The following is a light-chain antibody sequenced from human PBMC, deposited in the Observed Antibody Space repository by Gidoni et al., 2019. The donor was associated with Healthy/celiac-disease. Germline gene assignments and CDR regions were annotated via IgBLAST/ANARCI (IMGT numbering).Light chain of an antibody. CDR2: AAS. V-gene: IGKV1-39*01. CDR1: QSISSY. J-gene: IGKJ2*03. Sequence: DIQITQSPSSLSAAVGDRVTITCRASQSISSYLNWYQQKPGKAPKLLIYAASSLQSGVPSRFSGSGSGTDFTLTISSLQPEDFATYYCQQSYSTPPGFXQXTKLEIK. CDR3: QQSYSTPPG.